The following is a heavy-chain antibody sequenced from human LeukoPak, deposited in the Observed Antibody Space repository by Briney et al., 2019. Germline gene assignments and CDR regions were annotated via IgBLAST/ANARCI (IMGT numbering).Heavy chain of an antibody. Sequence: PSETLSLTCTVSGDSMGNYYWNWLRQPAGKGLERIGRIRSDGTTYANPSLESAVTMSVDTSNNHISLRLSSATAADTAVYYCARSTGFYTTYYMDVWGKGTTVTVSS. CDR1: GDSMGNYY. J-gene: IGHJ6*03. CDR3: ARSTGFYTTYYMDV. V-gene: IGHV4-4*07. CDR2: IRSDGTT. D-gene: IGHD3-22*01.